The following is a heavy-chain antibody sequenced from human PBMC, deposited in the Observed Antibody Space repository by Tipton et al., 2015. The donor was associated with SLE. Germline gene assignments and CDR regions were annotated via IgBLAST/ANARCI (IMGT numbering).Heavy chain of an antibody. D-gene: IGHD3-22*01. CDR2: IYSGGST. Sequence: VQLVQSGGGVVQPGGSLRLSCAASGFTVSSNYMSWVRQAPGKGLEWVSVIYSGGSTYYADSVEGRFTISRDNAKNSLYLQMNSLRAEDTAVYYCARDDSSGPRAFDIWGQGTMVTVSS. V-gene: IGHV3-53*01. CDR1: GFTVSSNY. J-gene: IGHJ3*02. CDR3: ARDDSSGPRAFDI.